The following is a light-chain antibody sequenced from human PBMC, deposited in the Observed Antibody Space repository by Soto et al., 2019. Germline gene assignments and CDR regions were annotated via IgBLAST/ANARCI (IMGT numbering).Light chain of an antibody. J-gene: IGKJ4*01. CDR2: DVS. V-gene: IGKV3-11*01. Sequence: EIVLTQSPVTLSLSPGERATLCCRASQSVTTFLAWYQQKPGQAPRLLIYDVSNRATGIPARFSGSGSGTDFTLTISSLEPEDFAVYYCQQRINWPLTFGGGTKVEIK. CDR3: QQRINWPLT. CDR1: QSVTTF.